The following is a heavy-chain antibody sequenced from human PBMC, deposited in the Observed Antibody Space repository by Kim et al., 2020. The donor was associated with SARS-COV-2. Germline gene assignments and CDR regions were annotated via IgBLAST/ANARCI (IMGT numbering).Heavy chain of an antibody. CDR2: IYYSGST. CDR1: GGSISSSSYY. D-gene: IGHD2-15*01. CDR3: ARDGCSGGSCSHWFDP. J-gene: IGHJ5*02. Sequence: SETLSLTCTVSGGSISSSSYYWGWIRQPPGKGLEWIGSIYYSGSTYYNPSLKSRVTISVDTSKNQFSLKLSSVTAADTAVYYCARDGCSGGSCSHWFDP. V-gene: IGHV4-39*07.